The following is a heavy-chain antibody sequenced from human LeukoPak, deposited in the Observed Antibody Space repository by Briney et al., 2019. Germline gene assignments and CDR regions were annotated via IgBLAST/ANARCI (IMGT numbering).Heavy chain of an antibody. J-gene: IGHJ6*02. D-gene: IGHD3-10*01. Sequence: SETLSLTCAVYGGSFSGYYWSWICQPPGKGLEWIGEINHSGSTNYNPSLKSRVTISVDTSKNQFSLKLSSVTAADTAVYYCARTRITMVRGVIIYYGMDVWGQGTTVTVSS. CDR3: ARTRITMVRGVIIYYGMDV. V-gene: IGHV4-34*01. CDR1: GGSFSGYY. CDR2: INHSGST.